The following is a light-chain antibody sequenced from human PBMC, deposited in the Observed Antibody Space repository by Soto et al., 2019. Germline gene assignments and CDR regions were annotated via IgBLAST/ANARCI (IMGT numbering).Light chain of an antibody. J-gene: IGKJ4*01. CDR1: QSVDSNY. Sequence: EIVLTQSPDTLSLSPGERATLSCRASQSVDSNYLAWYQQKPGQAPRVLIYDASIRATGIPDRFSGSGSGTDFTLTISRLEPEDSAVDYCQQYDSSPLPFGGGPKV. CDR3: QQYDSSPLP. V-gene: IGKV3-20*01. CDR2: DAS.